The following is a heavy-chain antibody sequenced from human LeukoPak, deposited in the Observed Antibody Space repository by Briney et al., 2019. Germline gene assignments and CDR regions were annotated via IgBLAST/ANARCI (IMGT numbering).Heavy chain of an antibody. CDR1: GFTFRNAW. CDR3: TTTAMVTYDY. V-gene: IGHV3-15*01. CDR2: IKSKTDGGTT. D-gene: IGHD5-18*01. Sequence: GGSLRLSCAASGFTFRNAWMSWVRQAPGKGLEWFGRIKSKTDGGTTDYAAPVKGRFTISRDDSKNTLYLQMNSLKTEDTAAYYCTTTAMVTYDYWGQGTLVTVSS. J-gene: IGHJ4*02.